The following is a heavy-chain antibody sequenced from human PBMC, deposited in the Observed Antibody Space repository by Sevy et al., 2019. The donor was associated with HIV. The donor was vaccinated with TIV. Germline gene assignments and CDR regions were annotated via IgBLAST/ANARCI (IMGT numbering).Heavy chain of an antibody. CDR3: AKGDFDWLPGYFDY. V-gene: IGHV3-23*01. CDR2: ISGSGGST. D-gene: IGHD3-9*01. Sequence: GGSLRLSCAASGFTFSSYAMSWVRQAPGKGLEWVSAISGSGGSTYYADSVKGRFTIARDSSRNTLYLQMNSLRAEDTTVYYCAKGDFDWLPGYFDYWGQGTLVTVSS. J-gene: IGHJ4*02. CDR1: GFTFSSYA.